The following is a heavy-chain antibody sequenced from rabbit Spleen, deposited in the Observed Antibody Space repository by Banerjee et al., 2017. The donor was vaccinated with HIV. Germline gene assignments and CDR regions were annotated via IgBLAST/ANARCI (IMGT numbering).Heavy chain of an antibody. J-gene: IGHJ4*01. D-gene: IGHD1-1*01. Sequence: QEQLEESAGGLVQPGGSLKLSCKASGFDFSDYGMSWVRQAPGKGLEWIGYIDPVFGSTYYASWVNGRFTISSHNAQNTVSLQLNSLTAADTATYFCVRDKASISGDYGPYYFDLWGPGTLVTVS. CDR3: VRDKASISGDYGPYYFDL. CDR2: IDPVFGST. CDR1: GFDFSDYG. V-gene: IGHV1S47*01.